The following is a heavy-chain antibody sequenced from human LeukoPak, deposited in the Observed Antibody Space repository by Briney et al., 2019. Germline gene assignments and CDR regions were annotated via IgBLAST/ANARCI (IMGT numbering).Heavy chain of an antibody. V-gene: IGHV3-33*08. CDR1: GFTFSSYG. J-gene: IGHJ3*02. CDR2: IWYGGSNK. D-gene: IGHD2-2*01. Sequence: GGSLRLSCAASGFTFSSYGMHWVRQAPGKGLEWVAVIWYGGSNKYYADSVKGRFTISRDNSKNTLYLQMNSLRAEDTAVYYCATRYYCSSTSCYPDAFDIWGQGTMVTVSS. CDR3: ATRYYCSSTSCYPDAFDI.